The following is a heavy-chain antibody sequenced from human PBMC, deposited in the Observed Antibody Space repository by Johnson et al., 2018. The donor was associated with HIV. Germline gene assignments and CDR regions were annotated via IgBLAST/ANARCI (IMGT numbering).Heavy chain of an antibody. J-gene: IGHJ3*02. D-gene: IGHD3-10*01. CDR2: ISYHGSNK. Sequence: QMLLVESGGGVVQPGRSLRLSCAASGFTFSSYTMHWVRQAPGKGLEWVAVISYHGSNKYYADSVKGRFTISRDNSKNTLYLQMNSLRAEDTAVYYCARDGAESWGVPHREDSFDIWGQGTKVTVRS. CDR3: ARDGAESWGVPHREDSFDI. V-gene: IGHV3-30*04. CDR1: GFTFSSYT.